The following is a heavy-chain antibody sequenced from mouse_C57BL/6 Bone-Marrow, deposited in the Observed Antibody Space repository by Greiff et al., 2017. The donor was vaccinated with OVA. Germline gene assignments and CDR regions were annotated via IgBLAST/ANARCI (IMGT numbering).Heavy chain of an antibody. CDR3: ARELGVATIDY. V-gene: IGHV1-64*01. J-gene: IGHJ2*01. CDR2: IHPNSGST. CDR1: GYTFTSYW. Sequence: VQLQQPGAELVKPGASVKLSCKASGYTFTSYWMHWVKQRPGQGLEWIGMIHPNSGSTNYNEKFKSKATLTVDKSSSTAYMQLSSLTSEDSAVYYCARELGVATIDYWGQGTTLTVSS. D-gene: IGHD1-1*02.